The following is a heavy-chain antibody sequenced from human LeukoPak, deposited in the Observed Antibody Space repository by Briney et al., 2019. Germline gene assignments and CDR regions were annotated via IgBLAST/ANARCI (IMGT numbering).Heavy chain of an antibody. CDR1: GFTFSNYV. D-gene: IGHD6-13*01. CDR3: AKGSSAVGGGLHADY. CDR2: ISGTGDST. J-gene: IGHJ4*02. V-gene: IGHV3-23*01. Sequence: PGGSLRLSCASSGFTFSNYVMAWVRQAPGKGRDWVSGISGTGDSTYYSDSVRGRFTISRDNSKNTVYLQMNSLRVEDTAVYYCAKGSSAVGGGLHADYWGQGTLVTVSS.